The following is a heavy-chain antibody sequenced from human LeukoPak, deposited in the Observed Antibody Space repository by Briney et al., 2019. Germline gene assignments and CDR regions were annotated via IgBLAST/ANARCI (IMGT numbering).Heavy chain of an antibody. Sequence: SSETLSLTCTVSDGSISSSYWTYIRQPAGEGLEWIGHISTSGSTDYNPSLKSRVTMSVDTSRNQFSLKLTSVTAADTAVYYCARGDWYFDLWGRGTLVTVSS. CDR1: DGSISSSY. J-gene: IGHJ2*01. V-gene: IGHV4-4*07. CDR3: ARGDWYFDL. CDR2: ISTSGST.